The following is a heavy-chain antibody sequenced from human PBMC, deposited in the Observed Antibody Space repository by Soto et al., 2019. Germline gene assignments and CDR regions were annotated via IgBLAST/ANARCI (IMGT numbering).Heavy chain of an antibody. D-gene: IGHD4-17*01. CDR2: INPSGGST. CDR3: ARDRGTTVNRFDY. Sequence: ASVKVSCKASGGTFSIYTISWVRQAPGQGLEWTGIINPSGGSTSYAQKFQGRVTMTRDTSTSTVYMELSSLRSEDTAVYYCARDRGTTVNRFDYWGQGTLVTVSS. V-gene: IGHV1-46*01. CDR1: GGTFSIYT. J-gene: IGHJ4*02.